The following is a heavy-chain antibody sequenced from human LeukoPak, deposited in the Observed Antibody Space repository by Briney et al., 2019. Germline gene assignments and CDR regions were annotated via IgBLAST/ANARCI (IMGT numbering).Heavy chain of an antibody. CDR2: IRYDGSNK. V-gene: IGHV3-30*02. D-gene: IGHD3-10*01. J-gene: IGHJ4*02. Sequence: PGGSLRLSCAASGFTFSSYGMHWVRQAPGKGLEWVAFIRYDGSNKYYADSVKGRFTISRDNVRNSLFLQMNSLRTEDTSVYYCARGHYQIELWGQGTLVTVSS. CDR1: GFTFSSYG. CDR3: ARGHYQIEL.